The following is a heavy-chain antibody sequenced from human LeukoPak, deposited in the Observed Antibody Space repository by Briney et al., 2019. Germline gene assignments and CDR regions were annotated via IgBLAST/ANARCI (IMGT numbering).Heavy chain of an antibody. V-gene: IGHV3-30*04. J-gene: IGHJ5*02. CDR3: AKDSDELIAAAYNWFDP. CDR1: GFTLSDYA. D-gene: IGHD6-13*01. CDR2: ISYDGSNE. Sequence: GGSLRLSCAASGFTLSDYAMDWVRQAPGKGLEWVAIISYDGSNEYYADSVKGRFTISRDTSKSTLYLQMNSLRAEDTAVYYCAKDSDELIAAAYNWFDPWGQGTLVIVSS.